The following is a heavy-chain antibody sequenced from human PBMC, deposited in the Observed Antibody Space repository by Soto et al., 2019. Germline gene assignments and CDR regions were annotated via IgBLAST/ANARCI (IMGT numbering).Heavy chain of an antibody. CDR2: IYPGDSDT. J-gene: IGHJ3*02. CDR3: ARYIAAAGLHDAFDI. V-gene: IGHV5-51*01. CDR1: GYSFTSYW. D-gene: IGHD6-13*01. Sequence: RGESLKISCKGSGYSFTSYWIGWVRQMPGKGLEWMGIIYPGDSDTRYSPSFQGQVTISADKSISTAYLQWSSLKASDTAIFYCARYIAAAGLHDAFDIWGQGTMVTVSS.